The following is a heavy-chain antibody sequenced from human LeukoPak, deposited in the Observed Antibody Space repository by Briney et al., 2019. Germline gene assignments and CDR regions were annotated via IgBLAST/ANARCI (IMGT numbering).Heavy chain of an antibody. V-gene: IGHV4-30-2*01. CDR2: IYHSGST. CDR3: ASGSSLRAFDI. J-gene: IGHJ3*02. Sequence: PSETLSLTCAVSGGSISSGGYSWSWIRQPPGKGLEWIGYIYHSGSTYYNPSLKSRVTISVHRSKNQFSLKLSSVTAADTAVYYCASGSSLRAFDIWGQGTMVTVSS. CDR1: GGSISSGGYS. D-gene: IGHD3-10*01.